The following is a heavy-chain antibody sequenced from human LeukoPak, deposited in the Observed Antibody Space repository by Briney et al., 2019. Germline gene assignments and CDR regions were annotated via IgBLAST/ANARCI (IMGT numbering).Heavy chain of an antibody. J-gene: IGHJ2*01. CDR3: ARDRASDYDKNWYFDL. D-gene: IGHD4-17*01. CDR1: GGSISSYY. CDR2: IYYSGST. Sequence: SSETLSPTCTVSGGSISSYYWSWIRQPPGKGLEWIGYIYYSGSTNYNPSLKSRVTISVDTSKNQFSLKLSSVTAADTAVYYCARDRASDYDKNWYFDLWGRGTLVTVSS. V-gene: IGHV4-59*01.